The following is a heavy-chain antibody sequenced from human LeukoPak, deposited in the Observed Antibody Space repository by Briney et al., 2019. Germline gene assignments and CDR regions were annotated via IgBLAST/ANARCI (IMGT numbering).Heavy chain of an antibody. V-gene: IGHV4-34*01. J-gene: IGHJ4*02. D-gene: IGHD3-10*01. Sequence: SETLSLTCAVYGGSFSGYYWSWIRQPPGKGLEWIGEINHSGSTNYNPSLKSRVTMSVDTSKNQFSLKLSSVTAADTAVYYCARGHYYGSGSYFWDFDYWGQGTLVTVSS. CDR3: ARGHYYGSGSYFWDFDY. CDR2: INHSGST. CDR1: GGSFSGYY.